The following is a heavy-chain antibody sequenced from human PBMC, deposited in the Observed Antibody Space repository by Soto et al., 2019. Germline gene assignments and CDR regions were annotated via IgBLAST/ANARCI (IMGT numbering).Heavy chain of an antibody. D-gene: IGHD2-21*01. CDR1: GDTISTGGYT. CDR3: AIEAYGVYVGYCAP. Sequence: QLQLQESGSRLVKSSETLSLTCDVSGDTISTGGYTWAWIRQPPGKSLESIGHTYHSANPYYNPYLKRRVITPVGRFKNQFSLKLRSVTAADTAVYYCAIEAYGVYVGYCAPCGPGSQGTVSS. V-gene: IGHV4-30-2*01. CDR2: TYHSANP. J-gene: IGHJ5*02.